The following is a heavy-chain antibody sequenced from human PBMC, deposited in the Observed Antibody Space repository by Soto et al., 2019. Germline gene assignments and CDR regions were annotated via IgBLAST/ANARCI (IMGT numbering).Heavy chain of an antibody. CDR2: IIPIFGTA. J-gene: IGHJ6*02. V-gene: IGHV1-69*06. D-gene: IGHD4-4*01. Sequence: SVKVSCKASGGTFSSYAISWVRQAPGQGLEWMGGIIPIFGTANYAQKFQGRVTITADKSTSTAYMELSSLRSEDTAVYYCARVSTPYYYYYGMDVWGQGTTVTVSS. CDR1: GGTFSSYA. CDR3: ARVSTPYYYYYGMDV.